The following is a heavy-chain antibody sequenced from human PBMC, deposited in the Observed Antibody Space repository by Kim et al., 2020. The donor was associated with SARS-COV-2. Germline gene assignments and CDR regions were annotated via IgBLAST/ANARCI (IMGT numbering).Heavy chain of an antibody. D-gene: IGHD3-10*01. V-gene: IGHV1-69*13. CDR3: ARGAMYYGSGSYYNYYYGMDV. Sequence: SVKVSCKASGGTFSSYAISWVRQAPGQGLEWMGGIIPIFGTANYAQKFQGRVTITADESTSTAYMELSSLRSEDAAVYYCARGAMYYGSGSYYNYYYGMDVWGQGTTVTVSS. CDR2: IIPIFGTA. CDR1: GGTFSSYA. J-gene: IGHJ6*02.